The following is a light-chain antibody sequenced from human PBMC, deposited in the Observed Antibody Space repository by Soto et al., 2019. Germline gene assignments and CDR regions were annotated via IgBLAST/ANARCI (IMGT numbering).Light chain of an antibody. CDR3: QQRSHWPPIT. V-gene: IGKV3-11*01. J-gene: IGKJ5*01. Sequence: EMVFTQSPATLSLSPGERATLSCRASQSVSSYLAWYQQKPGQAPRLLIYDASNRATGIPARFSGSGSGTDFTLTISSLEPEDFAVYSCQQRSHWPPITFGQGTRLEIK. CDR1: QSVSSY. CDR2: DAS.